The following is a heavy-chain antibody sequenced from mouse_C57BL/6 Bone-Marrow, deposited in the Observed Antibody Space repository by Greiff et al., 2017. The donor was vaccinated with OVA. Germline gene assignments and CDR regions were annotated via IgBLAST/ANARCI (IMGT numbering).Heavy chain of an antibody. CDR1: GFTFTNYY. CDR3: ARYKGRVAVDYFDY. Sequence: EVQLVESGGGLVQPGDSLSLSCAASGFTFTNYYMSWVRQPPGKALEWLAFIRNKPNGSTTEYSASVKGRFTISRDNSQSILYLPINALRAEDSATYYCARYKGRVAVDYFDYWGQGTALTVSS. CDR2: IRNKPNGSTT. J-gene: IGHJ2*01. D-gene: IGHD1-1*01. V-gene: IGHV7-3*01.